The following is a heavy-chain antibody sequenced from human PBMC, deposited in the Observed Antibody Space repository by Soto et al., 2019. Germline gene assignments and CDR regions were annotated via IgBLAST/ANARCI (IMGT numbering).Heavy chain of an antibody. J-gene: IGHJ4*02. D-gene: IGHD3-10*01. CDR3: ARGGDMVRGVIPFDY. Sequence: SETLSLTCSVSGYSVSSSDYYWAWIRQPPGKGLEWIGSMFYSGLTYYNPSLKSRVTLSVDTSKNQFSVRLNSVTAADTAVYYFARGGDMVRGVIPFDYWGQGTRVTVSS. CDR1: GYSVSSSDYY. V-gene: IGHV4-39*01. CDR2: MFYSGLT.